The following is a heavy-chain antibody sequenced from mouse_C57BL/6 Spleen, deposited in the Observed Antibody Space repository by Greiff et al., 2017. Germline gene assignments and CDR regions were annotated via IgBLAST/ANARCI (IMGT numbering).Heavy chain of an antibody. V-gene: IGHV1-26*01. CDR2: INPNNGGT. Sequence: VQLQQSGPELVKPGASVKISCKASGYTFTDYYMNWVKQSHGKSLEWIGDINPNNGGTSYNQKFKGKATLTVDKSSSTAYMELRSLTSEDSAVYYCAREGLSAMDYWGQGTSVTVSS. J-gene: IGHJ4*01. CDR3: AREGLSAMDY. CDR1: GYTFTDYY.